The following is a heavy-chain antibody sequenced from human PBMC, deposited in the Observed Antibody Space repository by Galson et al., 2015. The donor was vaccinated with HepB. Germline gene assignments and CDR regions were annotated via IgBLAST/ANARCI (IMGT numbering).Heavy chain of an antibody. CDR2: SGSGDSDT. CDR1: GFTFSSYA. Sequence: SLRLSCAASGFTFSSYAMSWVRQAPGKGLEWVSAISGSGDSDTRYSPSFQGQVTISADKSISTAYLQWSSLKASDTAMYYCLAAAGTDDAFDIWGQGTMVTVSS. D-gene: IGHD6-13*01. V-gene: IGHV5-51*01. J-gene: IGHJ3*02. CDR3: LAAAGTDDAFDI.